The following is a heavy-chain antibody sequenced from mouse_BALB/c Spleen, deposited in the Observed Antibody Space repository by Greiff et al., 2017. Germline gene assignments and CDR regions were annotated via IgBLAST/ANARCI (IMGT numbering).Heavy chain of an antibody. J-gene: IGHJ1*01. D-gene: IGHD3-1*01. CDR2: ILPGSGST. CDR3: ARRGYGRRYWYFDV. Sequence: QVQLKESGAELMKPGASVKISCKATGYTFSSYWIEWVKQRPGHGLEWIGEILPGSGSTNYNEKFKGKATFTADTSSNTAYMQLSSLTSEDSAVYDCARRGYGRRYWYFDVWGAGTTVTVSS. CDR1: GYTFSSYW. V-gene: IGHV1-9*01.